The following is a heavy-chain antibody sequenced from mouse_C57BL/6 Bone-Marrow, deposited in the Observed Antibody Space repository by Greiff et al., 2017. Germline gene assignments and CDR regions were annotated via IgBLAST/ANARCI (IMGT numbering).Heavy chain of an antibody. Sequence: DVMLVESGGGLVQPGGSLTLSCAASGFTFSDYGMAWVRQAPRKGPEWVAFISNLAYSIYYADTVTGRFTISRENAKNTLYLEMSSLRSEDTAMYYCARRRWYFDVWGTGTTVTVSS. CDR1: GFTFSDYG. J-gene: IGHJ1*03. V-gene: IGHV5-15*04. CDR3: ARRRWYFDV. CDR2: ISNLAYSI.